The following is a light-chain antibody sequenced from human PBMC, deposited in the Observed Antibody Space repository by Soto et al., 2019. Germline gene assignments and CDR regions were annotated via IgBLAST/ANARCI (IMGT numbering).Light chain of an antibody. CDR1: SSDVGGYDF. CDR3: CSLTTSHTYV. V-gene: IGLV2-11*01. Sequence: QSALTQPRSVSGSPGQSVTISCTGSSSDVGGYDFVSWYQQHPGKAPKLMISDVSERPSGVPDRFSGSKSANTASLTISGLQAEDEADYYCCSLTTSHTYVFGSGTKLTVL. CDR2: DVS. J-gene: IGLJ1*01.